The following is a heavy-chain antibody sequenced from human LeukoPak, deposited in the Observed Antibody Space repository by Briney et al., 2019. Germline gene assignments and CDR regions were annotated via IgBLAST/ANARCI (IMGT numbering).Heavy chain of an antibody. D-gene: IGHD6-19*01. Sequence: SETLSLTCTVSGGSISSSSYYWGWIRQPPGKGLEWIGSIYYSGSTYYNPSLKSRVTISVDTSKSQFSLKLSSVTAADTAVYYCARLPSEEGSGWPYYFDYWGQGTLVTVSS. V-gene: IGHV4-39*01. J-gene: IGHJ4*02. CDR1: GGSISSSSYY. CDR3: ARLPSEEGSGWPYYFDY. CDR2: IYYSGST.